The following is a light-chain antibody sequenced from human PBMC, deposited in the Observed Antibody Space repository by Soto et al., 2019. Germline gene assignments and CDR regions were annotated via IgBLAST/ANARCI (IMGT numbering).Light chain of an antibody. CDR2: EVS. CDR1: SSDVGGYTY. Sequence: QSALTQPASVSGSPGQSITISCTGTSSDVGGYTYVSWYQRYPGKAPQLIIYEVSNRPSGVSNRFSGSKSGNTASLTISGLQAEDEAEYYCSSYTNINTRACVFGTGTKLTVL. V-gene: IGLV2-14*01. J-gene: IGLJ1*01. CDR3: SSYTNINTRACV.